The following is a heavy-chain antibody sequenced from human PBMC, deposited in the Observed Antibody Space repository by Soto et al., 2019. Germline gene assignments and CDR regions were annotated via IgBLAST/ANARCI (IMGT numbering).Heavy chain of an antibody. CDR3: ARTYYDILTGYYGWYFDL. CDR2: IYPGDSDT. Sequence: LGESLKISCKGSGYSFTSYWIGWVRQMPGKGLEWMGIIYPGDSDTRYSPSFQGQVTISADKSISTAYLQWSSLKASDTAMYYCARTYYDILTGYYGWYFDLWGRGTLVTVSS. D-gene: IGHD3-9*01. J-gene: IGHJ2*01. CDR1: GYSFTSYW. V-gene: IGHV5-51*01.